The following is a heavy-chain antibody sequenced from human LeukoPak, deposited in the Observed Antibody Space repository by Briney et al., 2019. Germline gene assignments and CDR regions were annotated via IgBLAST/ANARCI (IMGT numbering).Heavy chain of an antibody. D-gene: IGHD1-26*01. V-gene: IGHV1-3*01. CDR2: INAGNGNT. Sequence: ASVTVSCKASGYTFTSYAMHWVRQAPGQRLEWMGWINAGNGNTKYSQKFQGRVTITRDTSASTAYMELSSLRSEDTAVYYCARERYSGSYYYYYGMDVWGQGTTVTVSS. J-gene: IGHJ6*02. CDR3: ARERYSGSYYYYYGMDV. CDR1: GYTFTSYA.